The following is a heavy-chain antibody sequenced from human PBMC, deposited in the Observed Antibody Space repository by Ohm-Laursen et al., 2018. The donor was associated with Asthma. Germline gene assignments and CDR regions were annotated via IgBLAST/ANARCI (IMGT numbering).Heavy chain of an antibody. J-gene: IGHJ4*02. Sequence: SLRLSCAASGFTFSDYYMSWIRQAPGKGLEWVSYISGSSSYTNYADSVKGRFTISRDNSKSTLYLHMNSVRAEDTAVYYCAKDDTTYSDILTGYSDYWGQGTLVTVSS. D-gene: IGHD3-9*01. V-gene: IGHV3-11*05. CDR1: GFTFSDYY. CDR2: ISGSSSYT. CDR3: AKDDTTYSDILTGYSDY.